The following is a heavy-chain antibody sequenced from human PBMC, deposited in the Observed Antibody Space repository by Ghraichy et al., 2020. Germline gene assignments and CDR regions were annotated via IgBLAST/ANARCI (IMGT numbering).Heavy chain of an antibody. Sequence: GGSLRLSCAASGFTFSSYAMSWVRQAPGKGLEWVSTVSASAENTYYADSVKGRFTISRDNSKNTLYLQLNSLRAQDTAVYYCAKDRRSTGCCYYNWFHPWGQGTLVTVSS. J-gene: IGHJ5*02. CDR2: VSASAENT. V-gene: IGHV3-23*01. CDR3: AKDRRSTGCCYYNWFHP. CDR1: GFTFSSYA. D-gene: IGHD2-2*01.